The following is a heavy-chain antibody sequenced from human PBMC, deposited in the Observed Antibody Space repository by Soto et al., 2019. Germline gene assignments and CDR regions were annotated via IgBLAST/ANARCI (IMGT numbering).Heavy chain of an antibody. CDR1: GGSISSYY. J-gene: IGHJ4*02. D-gene: IGHD2-15*01. CDR3: ARGTGGNWMGYFDY. CDR2: IYYSGST. Sequence: QVQLQESGPGLVKPSETLSLTCTVSGGSISSYYWSWIRQPPGKGLEWIGYIYYSGSTNYNPSLKSRVTIAVDTSKNQFSVKLSSVTAADTAVYYGARGTGGNWMGYFDYWGQRTLVTVSS. V-gene: IGHV4-59*01.